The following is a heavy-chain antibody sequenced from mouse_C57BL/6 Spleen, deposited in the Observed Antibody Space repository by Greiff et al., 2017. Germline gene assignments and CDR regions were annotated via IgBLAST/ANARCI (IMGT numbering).Heavy chain of an antibody. CDR3: ARVLGPYYAMDY. D-gene: IGHD4-1*01. CDR2: IYPGSGST. J-gene: IGHJ4*01. CDR1: GYTFTIYL. Sequence: VPLPHPFSYLFKPFSSFNMSFKASGYTFTIYLITWVKQRPGQGLEWIGYIYPGSGSTNYNEKFKSKATLTVDTSSSTAYMQLSSLTSEDSAVYYCARVLGPYYAMDYWGQGTSVTVSS. V-gene: IGHV1-55*01.